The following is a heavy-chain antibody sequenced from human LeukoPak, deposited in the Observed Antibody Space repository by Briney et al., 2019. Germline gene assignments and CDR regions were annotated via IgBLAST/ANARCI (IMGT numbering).Heavy chain of an antibody. CDR2: ISAYNGNT. CDR3: ARHGSGRYYPAEGRVDY. CDR1: GYTFTSYG. Sequence: GASVKVSCKASGYTFTSYGISWVRQAPGQGLEWMGWISAYNGNTNYARKFQGRVTMTRDTSTSTVYMELSSLRSEDTAVYYCARHGSGRYYPAEGRVDYWGQGTLVTVSS. V-gene: IGHV1-18*01. D-gene: IGHD3-10*01. J-gene: IGHJ4*02.